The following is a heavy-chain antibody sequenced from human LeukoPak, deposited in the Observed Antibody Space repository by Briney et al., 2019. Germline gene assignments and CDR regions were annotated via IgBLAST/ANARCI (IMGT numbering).Heavy chain of an antibody. V-gene: IGHV3-23*01. CDR2: ISGSGGST. CDR1: GFTFSSYG. CDR3: AKCGYSYGKNLYYFDY. D-gene: IGHD5-18*01. J-gene: IGHJ4*02. Sequence: PGGSLRLSCAASGFTFSSYGMSWVRQAPGKGLEWVSAISGSGGSTYYADSVKGRFTISRDNSKNTLYLQMNSLRAEDTAVYYCAKCGYSYGKNLYYFDYWGQGTLVTVSS.